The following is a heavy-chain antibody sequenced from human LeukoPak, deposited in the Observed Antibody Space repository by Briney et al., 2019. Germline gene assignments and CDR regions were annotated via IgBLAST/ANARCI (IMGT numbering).Heavy chain of an antibody. Sequence: EASVKVSCKASGYTFTSYGISWVRQAPGQGLEWMGWISAYNGNTNYAQKLQGRVTMTTDTSTGTAYMELRSLRSDDTAVYYCARDPATPLRLGELSPLDYWGQGTLVTVSS. V-gene: IGHV1-18*01. CDR3: ARDPATPLRLGELSPLDY. J-gene: IGHJ4*02. CDR1: GYTFTSYG. CDR2: ISAYNGNT. D-gene: IGHD3-16*02.